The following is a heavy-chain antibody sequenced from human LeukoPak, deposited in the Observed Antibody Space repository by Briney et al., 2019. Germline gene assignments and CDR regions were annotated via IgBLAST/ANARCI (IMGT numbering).Heavy chain of an antibody. J-gene: IGHJ5*02. CDR3: ARGGITFGGVIVPNWFDP. CDR2: IIPIFGTA. Sequence: SVKVSCTASGGTFSSSAISWVRQAPGQRLECRGGIIPIFGTANYAQKFQGRVTITADKSTSTAYMELSSLRSEDTAVYYCARGGITFGGVIVPNWFDPWGQGTLVTVSS. V-gene: IGHV1-69*06. CDR1: GGTFSSSA. D-gene: IGHD3-16*02.